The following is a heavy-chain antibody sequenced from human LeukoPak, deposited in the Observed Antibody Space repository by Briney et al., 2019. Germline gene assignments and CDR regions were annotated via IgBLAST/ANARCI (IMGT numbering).Heavy chain of an antibody. CDR1: GGSISPYY. D-gene: IGHD3-22*01. V-gene: IGHV4-59*01. CDR3: AKSYDSSGYYNY. J-gene: IGHJ4*02. CDR2: IYFSGST. Sequence: SETLSLTCTVSGGSISPYYWSWIRQPPGKGLEWIGYIYFSGSTNYSPSLKSRVTMLLDTSKNQFSLKLSSVTAADTAVYYCAKSYDSSGYYNYWGQGTLVTVSS.